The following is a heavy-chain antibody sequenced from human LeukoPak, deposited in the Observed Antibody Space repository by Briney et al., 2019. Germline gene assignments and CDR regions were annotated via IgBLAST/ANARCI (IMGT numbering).Heavy chain of an antibody. CDR2: IYHSGST. CDR1: GGSISSYY. J-gene: IGHJ4*02. CDR3: GRTEYYFDY. D-gene: IGHD3-10*01. V-gene: IGHV4-59*01. Sequence: PSETLSLTCTVSGGSISSYYWSWIRQPPGKGLEWIGYIYHSGSTNYNPSLKSRVTMSADTSKNQFSLKLSSVTAADTAVYYCGRTEYYFDYWGQGTLVTVSS.